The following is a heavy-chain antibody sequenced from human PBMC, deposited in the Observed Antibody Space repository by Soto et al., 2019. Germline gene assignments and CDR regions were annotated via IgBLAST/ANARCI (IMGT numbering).Heavy chain of an antibody. V-gene: IGHV5-51*01. CDR2: FHPGESDT. Sequence: GETLKISCESHGYSFTTYWITWVRQKPGKGLEWVGSFHPGESDTRYSPSFQGQVTISADRSLATAYLQWSSLQAADTAIYYCARHEATYYNFYGMDVWGQGTTVTVSS. CDR1: GYSFTTYW. CDR3: ARHEATYYNFYGMDV. J-gene: IGHJ6*02.